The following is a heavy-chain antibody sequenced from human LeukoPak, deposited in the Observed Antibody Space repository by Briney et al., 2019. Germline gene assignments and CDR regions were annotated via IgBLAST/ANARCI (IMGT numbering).Heavy chain of an antibody. CDR1: GFTFSSYA. D-gene: IGHD3-16*01. V-gene: IGHV3-23*01. CDR3: AKTQLHLYHGGWDY. J-gene: IGHJ4*02. Sequence: GGSLRLSCAASGFTFSSYAMSWVRQAPGKGLEWVSAISGSGGSTYYADSVKGRFTISRDNSKNTLYLQMNSLRAEDTAVYYCAKTQLHLYHGGWDYWGQGTLVNVSS. CDR2: ISGSGGST.